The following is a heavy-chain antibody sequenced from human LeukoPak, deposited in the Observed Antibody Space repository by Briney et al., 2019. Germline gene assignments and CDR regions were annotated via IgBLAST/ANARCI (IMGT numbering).Heavy chain of an antibody. CDR2: IYDKARP. CDR1: GGSISSSTYY. D-gene: IGHD1-1*01. V-gene: IGHV4-39*01. Sequence: SETLSLTCSVSGGSISSSTYYWGWIRQPPGKGLEWIVCIYDKARPYYNPSLKSPITICVDTYKNQFSLKLNSGTAADTAVYYCARHPWNSGMDVWGQGTTVTVS. J-gene: IGHJ6*02. CDR3: ARHPWNSGMDV.